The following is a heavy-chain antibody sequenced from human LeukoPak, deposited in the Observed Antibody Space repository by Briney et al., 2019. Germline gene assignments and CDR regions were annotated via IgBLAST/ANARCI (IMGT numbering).Heavy chain of an antibody. J-gene: IGHJ4*02. D-gene: IGHD6-13*01. CDR2: IYYSGST. V-gene: IGHV4-59*01. CDR1: GGSISSYY. CDR3: ARSRPYSSSWYPGFDY. Sequence: SETLSLTCTVSGGSISSYYWSWIRQPPGKGLEWIGYIYYSGSTNYNPSHKSRVTISVDTSKNQFSLKLSSVTAADTAVYYCARSRPYSSSWYPGFDYWGQGTLVTVSS.